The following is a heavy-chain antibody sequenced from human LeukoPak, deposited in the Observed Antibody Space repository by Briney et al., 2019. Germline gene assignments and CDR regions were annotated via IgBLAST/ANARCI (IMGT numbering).Heavy chain of an antibody. CDR3: ARSSMVDANDAFDI. CDR1: GFTFSSYS. CDR2: ISKNSGYM. D-gene: IGHD2-15*01. Sequence: GGSLRLSCAASGFTFSSYSMNWVRQAPGKGLEWVSSISKNSGYMYYIDSVKGRFTISRDNAKNSMYLQMNSLRAEDTAVYYRARSSMVDANDAFDIWGQGTMVTVSS. J-gene: IGHJ3*02. V-gene: IGHV3-21*01.